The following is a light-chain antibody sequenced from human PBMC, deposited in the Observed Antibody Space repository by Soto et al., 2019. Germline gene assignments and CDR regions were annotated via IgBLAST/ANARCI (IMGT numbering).Light chain of an antibody. CDR3: QHYGISPLFT. Sequence: EIVLTQSPGPLSLSPGERATLSCRASKTVTTSYLAWYQQKPGQAPRLLIYGVSSRATGIPDRFSGSGSGTDFTLTISRLEPEDFAVYYCQHYGISPLFTFGQGTKLEIK. CDR1: KTVTTSY. V-gene: IGKV3-20*01. CDR2: GVS. J-gene: IGKJ2*01.